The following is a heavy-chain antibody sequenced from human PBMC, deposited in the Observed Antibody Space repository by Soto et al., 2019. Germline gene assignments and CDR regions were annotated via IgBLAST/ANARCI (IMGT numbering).Heavy chain of an antibody. CDR1: GGSFTGYF. J-gene: IGHJ3*02. V-gene: IGHV4-34*01. D-gene: IGHD4-17*01. Sequence: SETLSLTCVVYGGSFTGYFWSWIRQSPGTGLEWIGQINRSGSSNYNPSLKGRVTISVDTPKNQVSLKLSSVTAADTAVYYCARVGDYLAFDIWGQGTMVTVSS. CDR3: ARVGDYLAFDI. CDR2: INRSGSS.